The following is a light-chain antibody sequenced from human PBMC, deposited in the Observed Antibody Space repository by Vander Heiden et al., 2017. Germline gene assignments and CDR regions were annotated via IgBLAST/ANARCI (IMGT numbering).Light chain of an antibody. Sequence: DIHMTQSPSTLSASVGDTVTITCRASQSVKSWLAWHQQKPGKVPKLLIYQASTLESGVPSRFSGSESGTEFTLTISSLQPDDFAIYYCQQYNSYPWTFGQGTKVEI. J-gene: IGKJ1*01. CDR1: QSVKSW. CDR3: QQYNSYPWT. V-gene: IGKV1-5*03. CDR2: QAS.